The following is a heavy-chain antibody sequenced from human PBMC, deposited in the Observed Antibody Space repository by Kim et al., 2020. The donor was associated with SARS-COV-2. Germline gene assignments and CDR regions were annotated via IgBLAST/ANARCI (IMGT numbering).Heavy chain of an antibody. CDR2: IWYDGSNK. V-gene: IGHV3-33*06. CDR3: AKAPADGDYYY. D-gene: IGHD4-17*01. Sequence: GGSLRLSCPASGFIFRNYGMHWVRQAPGKGLEWVAVIWYDGSNKYYADSVKGRFTISRDNSKNTLYLQMNSLRAEDTAVYYCAKAPADGDYYYWGQGTLVTASS. J-gene: IGHJ4*02. CDR1: GFIFRNYG.